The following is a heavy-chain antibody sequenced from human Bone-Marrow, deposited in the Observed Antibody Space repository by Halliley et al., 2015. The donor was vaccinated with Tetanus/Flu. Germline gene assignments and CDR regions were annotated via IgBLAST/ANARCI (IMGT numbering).Heavy chain of an antibody. J-gene: IGHJ2*01. CDR1: GFTFGDFA. CDR3: ARDAGPQPAWYFGL. CDR2: IWNDGTNP. V-gene: IGHV3-33*01. Sequence: SLRLSCATSGFTFGDFAMQWVRQAPGKGLEWVAVIWNDGTNPYYADSVKGRFTISRDKSKRTLHLQMNSLRADDTAMYYCARDAGPQPAWYFGLWGRGSLVTVSS. D-gene: IGHD2-15*01.